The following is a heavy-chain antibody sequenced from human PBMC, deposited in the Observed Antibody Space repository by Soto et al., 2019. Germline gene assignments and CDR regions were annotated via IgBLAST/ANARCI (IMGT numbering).Heavy chain of an antibody. D-gene: IGHD3-10*01. CDR2: ISSSSSTI. V-gene: IGHV3-48*01. CDR1: GFTCSSYS. CDR3: VRSDYYGSGSYYRPNYYHMAF. J-gene: IGHJ6*03. Sequence: PGGSLRLSCAASGFTCSSYSMNWVRQAPGKGLEWVSYISSSSSTIYYADSVKGRFTISRDNAKNSLYLQMNSLRAEDTAVYYCVRSDYYGSGSYYRPNYYHMAFWGRGTTVTVS.